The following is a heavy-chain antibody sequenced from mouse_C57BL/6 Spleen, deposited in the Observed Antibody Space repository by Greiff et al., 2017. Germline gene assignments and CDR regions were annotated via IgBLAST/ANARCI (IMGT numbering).Heavy chain of an antibody. CDR1: GYNINDYY. V-gene: IGHV14-2*01. D-gene: IGHD1-1*01. J-gene: IGHJ1*03. CDR3: ASVGTSDTTGALDD. Sequence: VQLQQPGAELVKPGASVKLSCTASGYNINDYYMHWVKQRTEQGLEWIGRIDPEDGETKYDQKFQGKATITVDTSSNTAYLQLSSLTSEDSAVYDCASVGTSDTTGALDDWGKGTTVTVSS. CDR2: IDPEDGET.